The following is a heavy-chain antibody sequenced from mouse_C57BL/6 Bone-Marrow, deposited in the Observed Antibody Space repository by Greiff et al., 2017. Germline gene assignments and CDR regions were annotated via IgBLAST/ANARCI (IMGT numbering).Heavy chain of an antibody. V-gene: IGHV1-72*01. D-gene: IGHD2-4*01. J-gene: IGHJ4*01. CDR3: ARPIYYDYCEGGYYAMDY. CDR2: IDPNSGGT. CDR1: GYTFTSYW. Sequence: QVQLQQPGAELVKPGASVKLSCKASGYTFTSYWMHWVKQRPGRGLEWIGRIDPNSGGTKYNEKFKSKATLTVDKPSSTAYMQLSSLTSEDSAVYYCARPIYYDYCEGGYYAMDYWGQGTSVTVSS.